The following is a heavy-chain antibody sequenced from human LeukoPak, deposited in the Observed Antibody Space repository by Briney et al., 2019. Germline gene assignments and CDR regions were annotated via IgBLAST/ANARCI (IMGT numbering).Heavy chain of an antibody. D-gene: IGHD3-10*01. J-gene: IGHJ4*02. Sequence: GGSLRLSCTASGFTFSNAGMNWVRQAPGKGLEWVGRIKTKSEGGTTDYAAPAKGRFTISRDDSTNTLYLQTNSLKSEDTAVYYCTTYGSGRKFDYWGQGILVIVSS. CDR3: TTYGSGRKFDY. CDR2: IKTKSEGGTT. CDR1: GFTFSNAG. V-gene: IGHV3-15*01.